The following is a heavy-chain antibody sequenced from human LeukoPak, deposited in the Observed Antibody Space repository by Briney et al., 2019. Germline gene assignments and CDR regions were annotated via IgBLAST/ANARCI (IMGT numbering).Heavy chain of an antibody. CDR3: AKEVCGGDCYSVDY. J-gene: IGHJ4*02. Sequence: GGSLRLSCVASGFTFSTYAMGWVRQVPGKGLEWVSSVSESGGSTYYADSVKGRFTISRDNSKNTLYLQMNSLRAEDTAVYYCAKEVCGGDCYSVDYWGQGTLVTVSS. CDR1: GFTFSTYA. D-gene: IGHD2-21*02. V-gene: IGHV3-23*01. CDR2: VSESGGST.